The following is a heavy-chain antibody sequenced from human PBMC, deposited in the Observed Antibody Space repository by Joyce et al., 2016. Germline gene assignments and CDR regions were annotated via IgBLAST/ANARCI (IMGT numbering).Heavy chain of an antibody. D-gene: IGHD3-22*01. CDR1: GYTFTNYY. J-gene: IGHJ4*02. V-gene: IGHV1-2*02. CDR3: ARVYYYDRSGYPHYYFDY. CDR2: INPISGGK. Sequence: QVQLVQSGAEVKKPGASVKVSCETSGYTFTNYYIHWVRQAPGQGLEWMRWINPISGGKNYAQKFQGRVTMTRDTSINAANLELTRLSSDDTAIYYCARVYYYDRSGYPHYYFDYWGQGTLVSVPS.